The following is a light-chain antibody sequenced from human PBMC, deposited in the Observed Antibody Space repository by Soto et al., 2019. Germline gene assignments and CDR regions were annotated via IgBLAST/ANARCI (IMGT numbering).Light chain of an antibody. CDR1: QSVSSY. CDR2: DAS. J-gene: IGKJ1*01. Sequence: EIVLTQSPATLSLSPGERATLSCRASQSVSSYLAWYQQKPGQAPRLLIYDASNRATGIPDRFSGSGSGTDFTLTISRLEPEDFAVYCCQQYGSSPQTFGQGTKVDI. V-gene: IGKV3-20*01. CDR3: QQYGSSPQT.